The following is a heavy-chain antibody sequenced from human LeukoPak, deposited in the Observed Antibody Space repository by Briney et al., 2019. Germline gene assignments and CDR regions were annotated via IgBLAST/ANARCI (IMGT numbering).Heavy chain of an antibody. CDR3: ARMYSNYVFDY. CDR2: INPSGGSS. D-gene: IGHD4-11*01. V-gene: IGHV1-46*01. CDR1: GYTFTSYY. Sequence: APVKVSCKASGYTFTSYYMHWVRQAPGQGLEWMGIINPSGGSSSYAQKFQGRVTMTRDMSTSTVYMELSNLRSEDTAVYYCARMYSNYVFDYWGQGTLVTVSS. J-gene: IGHJ4*02.